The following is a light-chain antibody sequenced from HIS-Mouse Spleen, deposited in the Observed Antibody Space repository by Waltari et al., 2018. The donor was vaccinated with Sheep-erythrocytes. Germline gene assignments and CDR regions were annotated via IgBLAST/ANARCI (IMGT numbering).Light chain of an antibody. V-gene: IGKV1-5*03. CDR1: QSISSW. Sequence: DIQMTQSPSTLSASVGDRVTITCRDSQSISSWLAWDQQKPGKAPKLLIYKASSLESGVPSRFSGSGSGTEFTLTISSLQPDDFATYYCQQYNSYSWTFGQETKVEIK. CDR3: QQYNSYSWT. J-gene: IGKJ1*01. CDR2: KAS.